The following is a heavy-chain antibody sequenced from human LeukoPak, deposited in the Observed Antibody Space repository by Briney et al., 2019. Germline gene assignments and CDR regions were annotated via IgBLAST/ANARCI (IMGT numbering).Heavy chain of an antibody. V-gene: IGHV1-69*04. Sequence: ASVKVSCKASGGTFSSYAISWVRQAPGQGLEWMGRIIPILGIANYAQKFQGRVTMTEDTSTDTAYMELSSLRSEDTAVYYCATDSSREQLWFDAFDIWGQGTMVTVSS. CDR2: IIPILGIA. CDR3: ATDSSREQLWFDAFDI. CDR1: GGTFSSYA. D-gene: IGHD5-18*01. J-gene: IGHJ3*02.